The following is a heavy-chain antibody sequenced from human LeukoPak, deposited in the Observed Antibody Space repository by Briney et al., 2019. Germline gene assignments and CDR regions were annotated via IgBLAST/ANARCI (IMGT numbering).Heavy chain of an antibody. CDR3: AREPAGYYYMDV. Sequence: GGSLRLSCAASGFTVSSNYMSWVRQAPGKGLEWVSVIYSGGSTYYADSVKGRFTISRDNSKNTLYLQMNSLRAEDTAVYYCAREPAGYYYMDVWGKGTTVTISS. J-gene: IGHJ6*03. V-gene: IGHV3-66*01. CDR1: GFTVSSNY. D-gene: IGHD2-2*01. CDR2: IYSGGST.